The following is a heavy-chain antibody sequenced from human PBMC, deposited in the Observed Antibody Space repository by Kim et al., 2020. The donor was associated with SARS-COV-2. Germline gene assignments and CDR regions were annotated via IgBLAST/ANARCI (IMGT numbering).Heavy chain of an antibody. Sequence: SETLSLTCTVSGDSISSGGSYWGWIRQPPGKGLEWIGTIYYAGNTYYNPSLKSRVTISVDSSKNQFSLNLSTVTAADTAVYYCARHYRTGTTVATNNFFDPWGQGSLVTVSS. CDR3: ARHYRTGTTVATNNFFDP. CDR2: IYYAGNT. D-gene: IGHD4-17*01. J-gene: IGHJ5*02. CDR1: GDSISSGGSY. V-gene: IGHV4-39*01.